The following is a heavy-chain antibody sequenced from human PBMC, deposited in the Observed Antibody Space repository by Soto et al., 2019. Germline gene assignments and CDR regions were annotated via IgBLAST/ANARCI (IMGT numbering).Heavy chain of an antibody. CDR1: GGSISSSSYY. CDR3: ALSLGYSSSWYGWFDP. V-gene: IGHV4-39*01. J-gene: IGHJ5*02. Sequence: QLQLQESGPGLVKPSETLSLTCTVSGGSISSSSYYWGWIRQPPGKGLEWIGSIYYSGSTYYNPSLKSRVTRSVDTAKNQFSLNLSSVTAADSAVYYCALSLGYSSSWYGWFDPWGQGTLVTVS. D-gene: IGHD6-13*01. CDR2: IYYSGST.